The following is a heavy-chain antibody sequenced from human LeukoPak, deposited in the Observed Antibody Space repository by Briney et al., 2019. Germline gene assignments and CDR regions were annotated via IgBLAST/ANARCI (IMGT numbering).Heavy chain of an antibody. D-gene: IGHD3-22*01. CDR3: ASYQRDYYDSSGYIN. J-gene: IGHJ4*02. CDR2: IYYSGST. V-gene: IGHV4-59*01. CDR1: GGSISSYY. Sequence: PSETLSLTCTVSGGSISSYYWSWIRQPPGKGLEWIGYIYYSGSTNYNPPLKSRVTISVDTSKNQFSLKLSSVTAADTAVYYCASYQRDYYDSSGYINWGQGTLVTVSS.